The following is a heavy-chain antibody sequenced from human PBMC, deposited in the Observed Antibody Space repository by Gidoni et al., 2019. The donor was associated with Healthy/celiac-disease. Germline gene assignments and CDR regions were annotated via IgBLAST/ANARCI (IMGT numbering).Heavy chain of an antibody. CDR3: ARHVDHIVATFFDY. J-gene: IGHJ4*02. CDR1: GGSISSSSYY. V-gene: IGHV4-39*01. CDR2: IYYSGST. Sequence: QLQLQESGPGLVKPSETLSLTCTVSGGSISSSSYYWGWIRQPPGKGLEWIGSIYYSGSTYYNPSLKSRVTISVDTSKNQFSLKLSSVTAADTAVYYCARHVDHIVATFFDYWGQGTLVTVSS. D-gene: IGHD5-12*01.